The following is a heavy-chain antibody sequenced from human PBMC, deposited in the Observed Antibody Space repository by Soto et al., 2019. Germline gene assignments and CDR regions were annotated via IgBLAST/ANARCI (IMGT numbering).Heavy chain of an antibody. V-gene: IGHV3-48*01. CDR1: GFTFRFYT. CDR3: VREGGDLRGSGVFDY. J-gene: IGHJ4*02. D-gene: IGHD6-19*01. Sequence: EPPLVESGGGLVQPGGALRLSCAASGFTFRFYTMNWVRQTPGKGLEWLAYISRGGSSIYYADSVKGRFTVSRDNANDSLSLQLNSLRREDTSVYYCVREGGDLRGSGVFDYWGQGTLVTVSS. CDR2: ISRGGSSI.